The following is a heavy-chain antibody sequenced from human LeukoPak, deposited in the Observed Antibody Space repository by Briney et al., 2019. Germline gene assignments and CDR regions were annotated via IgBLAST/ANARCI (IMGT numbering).Heavy chain of an antibody. J-gene: IGHJ4*02. CDR3: ARVLWKRGGYYFDY. CDR2: IYSGGST. D-gene: IGHD2/OR15-2a*01. V-gene: IGHV3-53*01. CDR1: GFTVSSNY. Sequence: PGGSLRLSCAASGFTVSSNYMSWVRQAPGKGLEWVSVIYSGGSTYYADSVKGRFTISRDNSKNTLYLQMNSLRAEDTAVYYCARVLWKRGGYYFDYWGQGTLVTVSS.